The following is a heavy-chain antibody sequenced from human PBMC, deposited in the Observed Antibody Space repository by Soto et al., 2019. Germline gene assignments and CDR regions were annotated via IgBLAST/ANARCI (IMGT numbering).Heavy chain of an antibody. V-gene: IGHV1-3*05. J-gene: IGHJ5*02. CDR1: GYTFTSYG. CDR2: INAGNGNI. Sequence: QVQLVQSGAEKKKPGASVKVSCKASGYTFTSYGIDWVRQAPGQRLEWMGWINAGNGNIKYSQKFQGRVTITRDTSASTAYIVMSSVSSEDTAVYDCAWGFPLWFDPWGQGTLVTVSS. CDR3: AWGFPLWFDP. D-gene: IGHD7-27*01.